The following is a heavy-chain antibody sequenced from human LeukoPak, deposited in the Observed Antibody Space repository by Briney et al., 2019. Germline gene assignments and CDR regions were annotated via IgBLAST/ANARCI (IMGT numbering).Heavy chain of an antibody. Sequence: PGGSLRLSCAASGFTFSSYGMHWVRQAPGKGLEWVAVISYDGSNKYYADSVKGRFTISRDNSKNTLYLQMNSLRAEDTAVYYCAKNGYSSGWYYYYYGMDFWGQGTTVTVSS. CDR1: GFTFSSYG. J-gene: IGHJ6*02. CDR3: AKNGYSSGWYYYYYGMDF. V-gene: IGHV3-30*18. CDR2: ISYDGSNK. D-gene: IGHD6-19*01.